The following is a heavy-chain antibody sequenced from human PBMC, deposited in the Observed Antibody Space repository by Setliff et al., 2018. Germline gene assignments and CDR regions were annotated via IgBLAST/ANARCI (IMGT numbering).Heavy chain of an antibody. V-gene: IGHV4-59*11. CDR2: IYYSGST. D-gene: IGHD3-22*01. CDR1: GGSISSHY. J-gene: IGHJ4*02. Sequence: PSETLSLTCTVSGGSISSHYWSWIRQPPGKGLEWIGSIYYSGSTNYNPSLKSRVTISVDTSKNQFSLKLSSVTAADTAVYYCARDGYYYDRPYFDYWGQGIMVTVSS. CDR3: ARDGYYYDRPYFDY.